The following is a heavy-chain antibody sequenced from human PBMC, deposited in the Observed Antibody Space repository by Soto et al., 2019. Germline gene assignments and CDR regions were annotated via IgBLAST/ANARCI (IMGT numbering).Heavy chain of an antibody. CDR1: GDSIRGFY. CDR2: IYSSIYSSGSTHYNPSSGSP. CDR3: AREQAVAGNDYFDY. J-gene: IGHJ4*02. V-gene: IGHV4-59*01. Sequence: QVQLQESGPGLVKPSETLSLTCTVSGDSIRGFYWGWIRQPPGKGLEWIGYIYSSIYSSGSTHYNPSSGSPKYNPSLKSRVTISADTSKNQFTLQLSSVTAADTAVYYCAREQAVAGNDYFDYWGQGTLVTVSS. D-gene: IGHD6-19*01.